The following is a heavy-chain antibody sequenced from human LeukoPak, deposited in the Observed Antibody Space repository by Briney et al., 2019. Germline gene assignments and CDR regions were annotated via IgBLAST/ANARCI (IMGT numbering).Heavy chain of an antibody. CDR1: GFTFSSYG. V-gene: IGHV3-30*02. D-gene: IGHD3-22*01. CDR2: IRYDGSNK. J-gene: IGHJ3*02. Sequence: PGGSLRLSCAAPGFTFSSYGMHWVRQAPGKGLEWVAFIRYDGSNKYYADSVKGRFTISRDNSKNTLYLQMNSLRAEDTAVYYCADDYYDSSGYYPHAFDIWGQGTMVTVSS. CDR3: ADDYYDSSGYYPHAFDI.